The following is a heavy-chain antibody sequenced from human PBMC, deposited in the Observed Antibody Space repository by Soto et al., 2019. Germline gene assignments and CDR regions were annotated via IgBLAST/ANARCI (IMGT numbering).Heavy chain of an antibody. CDR3: TREGYYYDSSGYYYFEDAFDI. CDR2: IRSKAYGGTT. J-gene: IGHJ3*02. V-gene: IGHV3-49*03. CDR1: GFTFGDYA. Sequence: GGSLRLSCTASGFTFGDYAMSWFRQAPGKGLEWVGFIRSKAYGGTTEYAASVKGRFTISRDDSKSIAYLQMNSLKTEDTAVYYCTREGYYYDSSGYYYFEDAFDIWGQGTMVTVS. D-gene: IGHD3-22*01.